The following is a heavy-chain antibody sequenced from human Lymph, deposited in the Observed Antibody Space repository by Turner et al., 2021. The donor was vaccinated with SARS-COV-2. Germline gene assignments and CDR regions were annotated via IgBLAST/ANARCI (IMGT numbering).Heavy chain of an antibody. CDR2: IWYDGSNK. CDR1: GFTFSSYG. CDR3: AREGAYGGNSGGFDY. J-gene: IGHJ4*02. Sequence: QVQLVESGGGVVQPGRSLRLSCAASGFTFSSYGMHWVRQAPGKGREWVAVIWYDGSNKYYADSVKGRFTISRDNSKNTLYLQMNSLRAEDTAVYYCAREGAYGGNSGGFDYWGQGTLVTVSS. D-gene: IGHD4-17*01. V-gene: IGHV3-33*01.